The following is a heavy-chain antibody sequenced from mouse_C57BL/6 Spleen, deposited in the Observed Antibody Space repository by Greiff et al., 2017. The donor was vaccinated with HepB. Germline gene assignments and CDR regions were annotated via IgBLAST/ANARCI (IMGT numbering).Heavy chain of an antibody. CDR3: AKGFPGVYYYAMDY. CDR2: ISSGSSTI. J-gene: IGHJ4*01. Sequence: EVQLVESGGGLVKPGGSLKLSCAASGFTFSDYGMHWVRQAPEKGLEWVAYISSGSSTIYYADTVKGRFTISRDNAKNTLSLQMTSLRSEDTAMYYCAKGFPGVYYYAMDYWGQGTSVTVSS. V-gene: IGHV5-17*01. CDR1: GFTFSDYG.